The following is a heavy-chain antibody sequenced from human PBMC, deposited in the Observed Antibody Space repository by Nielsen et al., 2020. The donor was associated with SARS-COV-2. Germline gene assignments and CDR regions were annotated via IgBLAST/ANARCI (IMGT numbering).Heavy chain of an antibody. J-gene: IGHJ4*02. Sequence: WIRQPPGKGLEWIGSIYYSGSTYYNPSLKSRVTISVDTSKNQFSLKLSSVTAADTAVYYCARDRWQQLVPTYWGQGTLVTVSS. V-gene: IGHV4-39*02. CDR3: ARDRWQQLVPTY. D-gene: IGHD6-13*01. CDR2: IYYSGST.